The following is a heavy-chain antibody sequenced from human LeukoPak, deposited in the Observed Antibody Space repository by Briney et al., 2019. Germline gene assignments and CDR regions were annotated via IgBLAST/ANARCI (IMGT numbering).Heavy chain of an antibody. CDR3: ARILRDTMVRGLIYNWFDP. Sequence: SETLSLTCTVSGGSISSYYWSWIRQPPGKGLEWIGYIYYSGSTNYNPSLRSRVTISVDTSKNQFSLKLSSVTAADTAVYYCARILRDTMVRGLIYNWFDPWDQGTLVTVSS. D-gene: IGHD3-10*01. J-gene: IGHJ5*02. V-gene: IGHV4-59*01. CDR1: GGSISSYY. CDR2: IYYSGST.